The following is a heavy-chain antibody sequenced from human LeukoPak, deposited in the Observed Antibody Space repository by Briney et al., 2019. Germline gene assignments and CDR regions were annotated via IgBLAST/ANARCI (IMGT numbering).Heavy chain of an antibody. V-gene: IGHV3-33*01. CDR1: GFTFSSYG. CDR3: ARDAGYSSGWYGGFDY. D-gene: IGHD6-19*01. CDR2: IWYDGSNK. Sequence: PGGSLRLSCAASGFTFSSYGMHWVRQAPGKGLEWVAVIWYDGSNKYYADSVKGRFTISRDNSKNTLYLQMNSLRAEDTAVYYCARDAGYSSGWYGGFDYWGQGNLVTVSS. J-gene: IGHJ4*02.